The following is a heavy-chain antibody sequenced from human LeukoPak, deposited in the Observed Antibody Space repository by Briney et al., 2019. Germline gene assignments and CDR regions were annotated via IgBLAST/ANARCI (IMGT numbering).Heavy chain of an antibody. Sequence: GGSLRLSCAASGFTFSSYAMHWVRQAPGKGLERVAVISYDVSNKYYADSVKGRFTISRDNSKNTLYLQMNSLRAEDTAVYYCARGITIFGVVGSHAFDIWGQGTMVTASS. J-gene: IGHJ3*02. CDR2: ISYDVSNK. CDR1: GFTFSSYA. D-gene: IGHD3-3*01. V-gene: IGHV3-30*01. CDR3: ARGITIFGVVGSHAFDI.